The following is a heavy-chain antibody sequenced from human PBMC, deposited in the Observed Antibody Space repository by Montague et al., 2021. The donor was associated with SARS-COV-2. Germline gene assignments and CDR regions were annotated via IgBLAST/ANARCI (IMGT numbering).Heavy chain of an antibody. V-gene: IGHV4-39*01. J-gene: IGHJ5*02. D-gene: IGHD2-2*01. Sequence: SETLSLTCTVSGGSISSSSYYWGWIRQLPGKGLEWIGSIYYSGSTYYNPSLKSRVTISVDTSKNQFSLKLGSVTAADTAVYYCARQGDQLLLEYWFDPWGQGTLVTVSS. CDR3: ARQGDQLLLEYWFDP. CDR2: IYYSGST. CDR1: GGSISSSSYY.